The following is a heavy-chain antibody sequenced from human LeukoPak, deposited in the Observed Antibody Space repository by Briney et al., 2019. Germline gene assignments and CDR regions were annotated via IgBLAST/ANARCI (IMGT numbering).Heavy chain of an antibody. V-gene: IGHV4-59*01. Sequence: SETLSLTCAVYGGSFSGYYWSWIRQPPGKGLEWLGYIYYSGNTEYKPSLKSRVAMSVDTSKNQFSLRLSSVTAADTAVYYCARSTGSTMFIDYWGQGTLATVSS. J-gene: IGHJ4*02. CDR2: IYYSGNT. CDR3: ARSTGSTMFIDY. D-gene: IGHD3-10*02. CDR1: GGSFSGYY.